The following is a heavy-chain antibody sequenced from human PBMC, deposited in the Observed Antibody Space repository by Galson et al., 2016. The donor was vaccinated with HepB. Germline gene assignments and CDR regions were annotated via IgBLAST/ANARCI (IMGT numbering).Heavy chain of an antibody. D-gene: IGHD6-13*01. Sequence: SVKVSCKASGYTFTTYGINWVRQAPGQGLEWMGWISTYNGKTNYAQKLQGRVAMTTDTSTSTAYMDLRSLRSDDTTVYYCARGMHSNSWYDYWGQGTLVTGAS. CDR3: ARGMHSNSWYDY. CDR1: GYTFTTYG. J-gene: IGHJ4*02. CDR2: ISTYNGKT. V-gene: IGHV1-18*04.